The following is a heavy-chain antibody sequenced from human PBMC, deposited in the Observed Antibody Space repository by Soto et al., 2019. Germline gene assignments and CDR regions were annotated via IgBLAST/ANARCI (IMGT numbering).Heavy chain of an antibody. Sequence: PSETLSLTCTVSGGSISSGGYYWSWIRQHPGKGLEWIGYIYYSGSTYYNPSLKSRVTISVDTSKNQFSLKLSSVTAADTAVYYCAGHSGGSLGLFDYWGQGTLVTVSS. V-gene: IGHV4-31*03. D-gene: IGHD2-15*01. CDR2: IYYSGST. J-gene: IGHJ4*02. CDR1: GGSISSGGYY. CDR3: AGHSGGSLGLFDY.